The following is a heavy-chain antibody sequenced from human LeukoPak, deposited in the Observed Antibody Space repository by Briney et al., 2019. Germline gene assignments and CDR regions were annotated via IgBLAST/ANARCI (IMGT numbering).Heavy chain of an antibody. Sequence: SVKVSCKASGGTFSSYAISWVRQAPGQGLEWMGGIIPIFGTANYAQKFQGRVTITADESTSTAYMELSSLRSEDTAVYYCARAPQYYDFWSGYLVYFDYWGQGTLVTVSS. CDR1: GGTFSSYA. J-gene: IGHJ4*02. CDR3: ARAPQYYDFWSGYLVYFDY. V-gene: IGHV1-69*01. CDR2: IIPIFGTA. D-gene: IGHD3-3*01.